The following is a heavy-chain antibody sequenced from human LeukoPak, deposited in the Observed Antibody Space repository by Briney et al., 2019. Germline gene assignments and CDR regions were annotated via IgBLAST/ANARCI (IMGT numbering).Heavy chain of an antibody. J-gene: IGHJ4*02. D-gene: IGHD4-17*01. CDR3: ARLTTTVTTPFDY. Sequence: PGGSLRLSCAASGFTFSIYNMNWVRQAPGKGLEWVSSISSSSYIYYADSVKGRFTISRDNAKNSLYLQMNSLRAEDTAVYYCARLTTTVTTPFDYWGQGTLVTVSS. CDR2: ISSSSYI. CDR1: GFTFSIYN. V-gene: IGHV3-21*01.